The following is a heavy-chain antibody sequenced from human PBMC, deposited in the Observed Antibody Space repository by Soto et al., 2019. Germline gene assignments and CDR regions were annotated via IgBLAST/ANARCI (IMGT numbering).Heavy chain of an antibody. CDR1: GYTFTGYY. CDR2: INPNSGGT. CDR3: ARSPTARLGADY. D-gene: IGHD3-16*01. J-gene: IGHJ4*02. V-gene: IGHV1-2*04. Sequence: QVQLVQSGAEVKKPGASVKVSCKASGYTFTGYYMHCVRQAPGQGLEWMGWINPNSGGTNYAQKFQGWGTSTRDTSLSTAYMELSRLRSDDTAVYYCARSPTARLGADYWGQGTLVTVSS.